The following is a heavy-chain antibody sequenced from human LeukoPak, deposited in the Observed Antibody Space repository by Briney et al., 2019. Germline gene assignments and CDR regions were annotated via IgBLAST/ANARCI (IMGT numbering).Heavy chain of an antibody. CDR2: ISWNSGSI. CDR3: AKAYYGSGSRNAFDI. CDR1: GFTFDDYA. D-gene: IGHD3-10*01. J-gene: IGHJ3*02. Sequence: GRSLRLSCAASGFTFDDYAMHWVRHAPGKGLEWVSGISWNSGSIGYADSVKGRFTISRDNAKNSLYLQMNSLRAEDTALYYCAKAYYGSGSRNAFDIWGQGTMVTVSS. V-gene: IGHV3-9*01.